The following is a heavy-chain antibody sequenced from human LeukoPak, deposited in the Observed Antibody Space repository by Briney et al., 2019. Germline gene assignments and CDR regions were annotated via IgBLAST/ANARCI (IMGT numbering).Heavy chain of an antibody. CDR2: IKSKTDGGTT. CDR1: GFTFSNAW. D-gene: IGHD2-2*01. V-gene: IGHV3-15*01. Sequence: KPGASLRLSCAAAGFTFSNAWMSWVRQAPGKGLEWVGRIKSKTDGGTTDYAAPVKGRFTISRDDSKNTLYLQMNSLKTEDTAVYYCTTDQQRYCSSPSCSPPYDYWGKGTLVTVSS. J-gene: IGHJ4*02. CDR3: TTDQQRYCSSPSCSPPYDY.